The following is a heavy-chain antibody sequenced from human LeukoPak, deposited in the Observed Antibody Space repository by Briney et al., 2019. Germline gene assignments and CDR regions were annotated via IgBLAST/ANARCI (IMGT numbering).Heavy chain of an antibody. V-gene: IGHV3-11*01. D-gene: IGHD3-22*01. CDR3: ARDRYYDSSPDAFDI. Sequence: GGSLRLSYAASGFTFSDYYMSWIRQAPGKGLEWVSYISSSGSTIYYADSVKGRFTISRDNAKNSLYLQMNSLRAEDTAVYYCARDRYYDSSPDAFDIWGQGTMVTVSS. J-gene: IGHJ3*02. CDR1: GFTFSDYY. CDR2: ISSSGSTI.